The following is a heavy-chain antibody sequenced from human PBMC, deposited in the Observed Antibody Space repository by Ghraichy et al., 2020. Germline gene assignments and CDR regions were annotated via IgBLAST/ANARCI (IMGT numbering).Heavy chain of an antibody. Sequence: IGEINHSGSTNYNPSLKSRVTISVDTSKHQFSLKLSSVTAAGKAVYYCAREYGSITSCYGYFDY. J-gene: IGHJ4*01. CDR2: INHSGST. CDR3: AREYGSITSCYGYFDY. D-gene: IGHD2-2*01. V-gene: IGHV4-34*01.